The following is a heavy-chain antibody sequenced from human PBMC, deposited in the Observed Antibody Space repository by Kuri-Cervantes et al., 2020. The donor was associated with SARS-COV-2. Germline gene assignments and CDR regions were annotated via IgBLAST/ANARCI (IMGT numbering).Heavy chain of an antibody. CDR2: INHRGST. J-gene: IGHJ6*03. CDR3: ARAYGFLRYIYYMDV. Sequence: SQTLSLTCTFYGESFSGYYWIWIRQPPGKGLEWIGEINHRGSTNYNPSLKSRATMSVDTSNNQFSLILTSVTAADTAVYHCARAYGFLRYIYYMDVWGKGTTVTVSS. D-gene: IGHD3-9*01. V-gene: IGHV4-34*01. CDR1: GESFSGYY.